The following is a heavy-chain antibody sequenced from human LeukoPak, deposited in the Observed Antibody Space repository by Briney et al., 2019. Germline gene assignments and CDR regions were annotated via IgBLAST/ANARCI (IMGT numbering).Heavy chain of an antibody. CDR3: ARTWDVFSYEDY. CDR2: IYQSGST. J-gene: IGHJ4*02. CDR1: GYSISSGCY. D-gene: IGHD5-18*01. Sequence: PSETLSLTCAVSGYSISSGCYWGWIRQPPGKGLEWIGNIYQSGSTYYNPSLKSRLTISVDTSQNQFTLKLASVTAAGTAIYYCARTWDVFSYEDYWGQGILVTVSS. V-gene: IGHV4-38-2*01.